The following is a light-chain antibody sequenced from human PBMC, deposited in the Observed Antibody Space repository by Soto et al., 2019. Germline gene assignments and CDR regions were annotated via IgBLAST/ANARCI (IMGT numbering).Light chain of an antibody. CDR3: LVFFGDDAL. Sequence: QAVVTQESSLTVSPGGTVTLTCGSSTGGVTSGHYPCWFQQKPGQAPRTLIYDTTNSHSWTPARFSGSLLGSKAALTLSGAQPEDEADYYCLVFFGDDALFGGGTKLTVL. CDR1: TGGVTSGHY. V-gene: IGLV7-46*01. J-gene: IGLJ2*01. CDR2: DTT.